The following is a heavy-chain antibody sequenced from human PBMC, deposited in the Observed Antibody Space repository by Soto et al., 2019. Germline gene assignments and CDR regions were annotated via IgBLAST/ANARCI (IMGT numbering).Heavy chain of an antibody. J-gene: IGHJ4*02. CDR3: APRETCSGGTRPLDS. V-gene: IGHV3-23*01. D-gene: IGHD2-15*01. CDR1: GFTFRSYA. Sequence: EVQLLESGGGLVQPGGSLRLSCVASGFTFRSYAMSWVRQAPGKRLEWVSTSSGSGDSTYYANSVKGRFTIFRDNSSRTMYRQVHRLRAEDTAVDYCAPRETCSGGTRPLDSWGQGTRVTVSS. CDR2: SSGSGDST.